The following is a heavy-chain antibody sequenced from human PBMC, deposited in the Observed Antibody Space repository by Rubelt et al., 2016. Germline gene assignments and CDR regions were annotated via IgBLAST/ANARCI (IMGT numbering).Heavy chain of an antibody. CDR3: GRCTHSSGWYYFFDS. Sequence: QVTLRESGPALVKPTQTLTLTCTFSGFSLRTSGMSVSWIRQPPGKALEWLARIYWDDDKDYSTSLKTRLTISKDTSKIQVVLTMTNMDPVDTATYYCGRCTHSSGWYYFFDSWGQGTLVTVSS. D-gene: IGHD6-19*01. J-gene: IGHJ4*02. CDR1: GFSLRTSGMS. CDR2: IYWDDDK. V-gene: IGHV2-70*15.